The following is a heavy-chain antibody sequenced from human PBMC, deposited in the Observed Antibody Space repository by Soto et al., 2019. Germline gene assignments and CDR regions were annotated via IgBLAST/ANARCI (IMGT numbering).Heavy chain of an antibody. Sequence: QITLNESGPTVVRPTETLTLTCRFSGFSLTTSGVGVGWIRQSPGKAPEWLALIYWADDKRYRASLKSRLTITKDTSKNQVVLTVSDLDPTDTATYYCAHRVLRTVFGLVTTTAISFDFWGQGTPVAVSS. V-gene: IGHV2-5*02. D-gene: IGHD3-3*01. CDR3: AHRVLRTVFGLVTTTAISFDF. CDR2: IYWADDK. CDR1: GFSLTTSGVG. J-gene: IGHJ4*02.